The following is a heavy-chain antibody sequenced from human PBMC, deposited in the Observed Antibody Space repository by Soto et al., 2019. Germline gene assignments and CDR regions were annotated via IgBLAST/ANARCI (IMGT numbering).Heavy chain of an antibody. CDR1: GGSISSGDYY. D-gene: IGHD3-22*01. J-gene: IGHJ4*02. CDR3: ARDCDSSGSLDY. CDR2: IYYSGST. Sequence: SETLCLTCTVSGGSISSGDYYWSWIRQPPGKGLEWIGYIYYSGSTYYNPSLKSRVTISVDTSKNQFSLKLSSVTAADTAVYYCARDCDSSGSLDYWGQGTLVTXSS. V-gene: IGHV4-30-4*01.